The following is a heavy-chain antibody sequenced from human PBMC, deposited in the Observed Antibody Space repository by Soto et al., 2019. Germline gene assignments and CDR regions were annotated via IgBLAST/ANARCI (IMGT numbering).Heavy chain of an antibody. CDR1: GFTFSDYY. CDR3: VRGGSYCGGDCFDY. V-gene: IGHV3-11*06. CDR2: ISGSGTYT. D-gene: IGHD2-21*02. Sequence: QVQLVESGGGLVKHGGSLRLSCAASGFTFSDYYMSWIRQAPGKGLEWVSYISGSGTYTNYGDSVKGRFTISRDNAKNSLYLQMNSLRAEDTAVYYCVRGGSYCGGDCFDYWGQGTLVTGSS. J-gene: IGHJ4*02.